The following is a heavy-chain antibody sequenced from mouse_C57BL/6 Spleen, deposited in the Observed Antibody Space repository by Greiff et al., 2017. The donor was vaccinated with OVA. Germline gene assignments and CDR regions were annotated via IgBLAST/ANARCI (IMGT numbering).Heavy chain of an antibody. D-gene: IGHD2-5*01. CDR3: TTGYSKRAY. J-gene: IGHJ3*01. Sequence: EVQLQHSGAELVRPGASVKLSCTASGFNIKDDYMHWVKQRPEQGLEWIGWIDPENGDTEYASKFQGKATITADTSSNTAYLQLSSLTSEDTAVYYCTTGYSKRAYWGQGTLVTVSA. V-gene: IGHV14-4*01. CDR2: IDPENGDT. CDR1: GFNIKDDY.